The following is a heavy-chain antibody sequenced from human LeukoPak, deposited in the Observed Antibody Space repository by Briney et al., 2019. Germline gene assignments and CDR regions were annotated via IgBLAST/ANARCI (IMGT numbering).Heavy chain of an antibody. J-gene: IGHJ4*02. CDR2: IKQDGSEK. Sequence: GGSLRLSCAASGFTFSSYWMSWVRQAPGKGLEWVANIKQDGSEKYYVDSVKGRFTISRDNAKNSLYLQMNSLRAEDTAVYYCARETDYGSGGGFDYWGQGTLVTVSS. V-gene: IGHV3-7*01. CDR1: GFTFSSYW. D-gene: IGHD3-10*01. CDR3: ARETDYGSGGGFDY.